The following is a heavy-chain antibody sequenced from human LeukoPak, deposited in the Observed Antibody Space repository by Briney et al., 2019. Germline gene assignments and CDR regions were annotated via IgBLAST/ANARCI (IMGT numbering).Heavy chain of an antibody. CDR1: GFTFNTYT. CDR2: ISGSSSYM. V-gene: IGHV3-21*01. J-gene: IGHJ6*03. Sequence: PGGSLRLSCAASGFTFNTYTMNWVRQAPGKGLEWVSSISGSSSYMYYADSVKGRFTISRDNAKNSLYLQMNSLRAEDTAVYYCARDRGWPDYYYYMDVWGKGTTVTVSS. D-gene: IGHD5-24*01. CDR3: ARDRGWPDYYYYMDV.